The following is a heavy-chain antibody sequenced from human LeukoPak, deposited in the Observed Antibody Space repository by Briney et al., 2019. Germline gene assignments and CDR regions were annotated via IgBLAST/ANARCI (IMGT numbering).Heavy chain of an antibody. CDR3: ARGPRGYSYGYFAY. CDR2: IYYSGST. D-gene: IGHD5-18*01. V-gene: IGHV4-39*07. CDR1: GGSISSSYYY. J-gene: IGHJ4*02. Sequence: PSETLSLTCTVSGGSISSSYYYWGWIRQPPGKGLEWIGSIYYSGSTYYNPSLKSRVTTSVDTSKNQFSLKLPSVTAADTAVYYCARGPRGYSYGYFAYWGQGTLVTVSS.